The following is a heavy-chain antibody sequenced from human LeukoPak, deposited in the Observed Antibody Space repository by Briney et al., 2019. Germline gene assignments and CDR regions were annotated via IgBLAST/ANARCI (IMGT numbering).Heavy chain of an antibody. CDR1: GFTFSSYA. D-gene: IGHD5-18*01. CDR2: ISGSGGST. Sequence: GGSLRLSCAASGFTFSSYAMSWVRQAPGPGLEWVSAISGSGGSTYYADSVKGRFTISRDNSKNTLYLQMNSLRAEDTAVYYCAKALYSYGTFDYWGQGTLVTVSS. J-gene: IGHJ4*02. V-gene: IGHV3-23*01. CDR3: AKALYSYGTFDY.